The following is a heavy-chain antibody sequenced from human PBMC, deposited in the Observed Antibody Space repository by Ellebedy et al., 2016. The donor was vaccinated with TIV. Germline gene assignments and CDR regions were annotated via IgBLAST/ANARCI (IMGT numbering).Heavy chain of an antibody. CDR1: GFSFSDPG. CDR2: ISYDGSVK. CDR3: ARDGGDY. Sequence: GESLKISCAASGFSFSDPGMYWVRQPPGKGLEWVAVISYDGSVKYDADSVKGRFTISRDNSKSTLYLQMNTLRAEDTAVYYCARDGGDYWGQGTLVTVSS. J-gene: IGHJ4*02. D-gene: IGHD3-16*01. V-gene: IGHV3-30*03.